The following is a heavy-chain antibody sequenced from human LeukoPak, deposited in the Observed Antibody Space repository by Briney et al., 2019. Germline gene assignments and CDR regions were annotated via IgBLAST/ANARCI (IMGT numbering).Heavy chain of an antibody. V-gene: IGHV3-23*01. CDR1: GFTFSGYW. D-gene: IGHD1-26*01. J-gene: IGHJ4*02. Sequence: GGSLRLSCADSGFTFSGYWMNWVRQAPGKGLEWVSSVSGSGRNTFYPDSVEGRFTISRDNSKNTVYLQMNSLRADDTAVYYCVKSRRVGANQRGLFDYWGQGTLVTVSP. CDR2: VSGSGRNT. CDR3: VKSRRVGANQRGLFDY.